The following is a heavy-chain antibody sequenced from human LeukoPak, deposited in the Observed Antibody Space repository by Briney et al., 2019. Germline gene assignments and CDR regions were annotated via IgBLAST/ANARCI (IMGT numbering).Heavy chain of an antibody. J-gene: IGHJ4*02. CDR1: GFTFSSYG. Sequence: GGSLRLSCAASGFTFSSYGMHWVRQAPGKGLEWVAVISYDGSNKYYADSVKGRFTISRDNSKNTLYLQMNSLRAEDTAVYYCARDDSSALDYWDQGTLVTVSS. CDR3: ARDDSSALDY. CDR2: ISYDGSNK. D-gene: IGHD3-22*01. V-gene: IGHV3-30*03.